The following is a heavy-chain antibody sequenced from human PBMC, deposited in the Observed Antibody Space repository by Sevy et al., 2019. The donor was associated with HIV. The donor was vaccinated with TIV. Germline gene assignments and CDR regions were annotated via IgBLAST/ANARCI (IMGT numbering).Heavy chain of an antibody. Sequence: GESLKISCKGSGYSFTSYWIGWVRQIPGKGLEWMGIIYPGDSDTRYSPSLQGQVTISADKSISTAYLQWSSLKASDTAMYYCARAAAGTAPHYNYYGMDVWGQGTTVTVSS. D-gene: IGHD6-13*01. V-gene: IGHV5-51*01. CDR3: ARAAAGTAPHYNYYGMDV. CDR2: IYPGDSDT. J-gene: IGHJ6*02. CDR1: GYSFTSYW.